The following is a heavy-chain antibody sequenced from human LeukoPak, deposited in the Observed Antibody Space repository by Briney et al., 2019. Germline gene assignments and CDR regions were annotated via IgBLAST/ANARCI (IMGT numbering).Heavy chain of an antibody. CDR1: GGSFSGYY. CDR3: ASWEITIFGDDFDI. Sequence: PSETLSLTCAVYGGSFSGYYWSWIRQPPGKGLEWIGEINHSGSTNYNPSLKSRVTISVDTSKKQFSLKLSSVTAADTAVYYCASWEITIFGDDFDIWGQGTMVTVSS. D-gene: IGHD3-3*01. J-gene: IGHJ3*02. CDR2: INHSGST. V-gene: IGHV4-34*01.